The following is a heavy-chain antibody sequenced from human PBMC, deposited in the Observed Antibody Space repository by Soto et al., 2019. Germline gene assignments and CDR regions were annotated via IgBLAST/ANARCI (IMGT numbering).Heavy chain of an antibody. CDR1: GFTFSSYG. CDR2: IWYDGSNK. J-gene: IGHJ4*02. CDR3: ARGDNGYNQAPDYSVDY. D-gene: IGHD4-4*01. Sequence: GGSLRLSCAASGFTFSSYGMHWVRQAPGKGLEWVAVIWYDGSNKYYADSVKGRFTISRDNSKNTLYLQMNSLRAEDTAVYYCARGDNGYNQAPDYSVDYWGQGTLVTVSS. V-gene: IGHV3-33*01.